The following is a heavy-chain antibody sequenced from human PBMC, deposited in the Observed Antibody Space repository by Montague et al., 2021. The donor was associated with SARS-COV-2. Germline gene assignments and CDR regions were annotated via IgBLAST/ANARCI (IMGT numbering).Heavy chain of an antibody. Sequence: SQRLSCAASGFTSSRYWMHLVRQAPGKEPMWVSRNQGDGSVTNYXXSVKVLFTISRDNDKNTLYLDMNSLRAEDTAIYFCARGRGGDSFFDCWGQGTLVTVSS. D-gene: IGHD3-10*01. CDR2: NQGDGSVT. CDR1: GFTSSRYW. V-gene: IGHV3-74*01. CDR3: ARGRGGDSFFDC. J-gene: IGHJ4*02.